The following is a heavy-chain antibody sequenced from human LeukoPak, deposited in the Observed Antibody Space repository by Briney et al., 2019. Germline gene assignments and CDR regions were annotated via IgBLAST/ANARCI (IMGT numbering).Heavy chain of an antibody. CDR3: ARVLGNYPLNWFDP. D-gene: IGHD1-7*01. Sequence: SETLSLTCTVSGGSIRSSYYYWGWIRQPPGKGLEWIGSIYDSGSTYYNPSLKSRVTISVDKSKNQFSLKLSSVTAADTAVYYCARVLGNYPLNWFDPWGQGTLVTVSS. CDR2: IYDSGST. V-gene: IGHV4-39*07. J-gene: IGHJ5*02. CDR1: GGSIRSSYYY.